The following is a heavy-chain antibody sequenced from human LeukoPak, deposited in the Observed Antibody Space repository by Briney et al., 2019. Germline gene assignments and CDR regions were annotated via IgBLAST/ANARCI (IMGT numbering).Heavy chain of an antibody. J-gene: IGHJ3*02. CDR1: GFTFSSYG. Sequence: GGSLRLSCAASGFTFSSYGMHWVRQAPGKGLEWVTFIRYDGSNKYYADSVKGRFTISRDNSKNTLYLQMNSLRAEDTAVYYCAKDPLWFGEKHLDHASDIWGQGTMVTVSS. CDR2: IRYDGSNK. V-gene: IGHV3-30*02. D-gene: IGHD3-10*01. CDR3: AKDPLWFGEKHLDHASDI.